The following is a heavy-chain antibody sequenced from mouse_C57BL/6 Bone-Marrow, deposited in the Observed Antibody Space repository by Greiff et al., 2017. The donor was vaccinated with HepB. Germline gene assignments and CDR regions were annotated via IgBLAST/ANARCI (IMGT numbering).Heavy chain of an antibody. Sequence: QVQLQQPGTELVKPGASVKLSCKASGYTFTSYWMHWVKQRPGQGLEWIGNINPSNGGTNYNEKFKSKATLTLDKSSSTAYMQLSSLTSEDSAVYYCARKGRYSNYVAWFAYWGQGTLVTVSA. D-gene: IGHD2-5*01. CDR2: INPSNGGT. CDR1: GYTFTSYW. J-gene: IGHJ3*01. CDR3: ARKGRYSNYVAWFAY. V-gene: IGHV1-53*01.